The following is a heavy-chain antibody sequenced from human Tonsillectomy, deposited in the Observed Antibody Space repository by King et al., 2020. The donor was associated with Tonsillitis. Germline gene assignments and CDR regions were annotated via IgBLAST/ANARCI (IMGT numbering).Heavy chain of an antibody. CDR1: GFSLSTSGMC. D-gene: IGHD6-6*01. J-gene: IGHJ6*03. Sequence: TLKESGPALVKPTQTLTLTCTFSGFSLSTSGMCVSWIRQPPGKALEWLARIYWDDDKYYSTSLKTRLTISKHTPKNQVVLTMTNMDPVDTATYYCTRIALGSSSSGDYYYYMDVWGKGTTVTVSS. CDR2: IYWDDDK. CDR3: TRIALGSSSSGDYYYYMDV. V-gene: IGHV2-70*11.